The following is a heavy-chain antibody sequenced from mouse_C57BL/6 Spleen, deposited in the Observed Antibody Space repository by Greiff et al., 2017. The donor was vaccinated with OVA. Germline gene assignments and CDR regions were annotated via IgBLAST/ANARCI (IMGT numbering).Heavy chain of an antibody. J-gene: IGHJ2*01. CDR3: ARGGVVAPDTFYFDY. CDR1: GYTFTSYW. V-gene: IGHV1-72*01. D-gene: IGHD1-1*01. CDR2: IDPNSGGT. Sequence: QVQLQQPGAELVKPGASVKLSCKASGYTFTSYWMHWVKPRPGRGLEWIGRIDPNSGGTKYNEKFKSKATLTVDKPSSTAYMQLSSLTSEDAAVYYWARGGVVAPDTFYFDYWGQGTTLTVSS.